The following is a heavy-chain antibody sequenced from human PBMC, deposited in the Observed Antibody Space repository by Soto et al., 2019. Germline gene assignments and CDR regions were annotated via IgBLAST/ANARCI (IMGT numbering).Heavy chain of an antibody. J-gene: IGHJ4*02. Sequence: QVQLVESGGGVVQPGRSLRLSCAASGFTFSSCAMHWVRQAPGKGLEWVALISYDGSNKYYADSVKGRFTISRDNSKNTLYLLMNSLRAEDTAVYYCARDKRDLRFLEWSYYFDYWGQGTLVTVSS. CDR1: GFTFSSCA. D-gene: IGHD3-3*01. CDR3: ARDKRDLRFLEWSYYFDY. V-gene: IGHV3-30-3*01. CDR2: ISYDGSNK.